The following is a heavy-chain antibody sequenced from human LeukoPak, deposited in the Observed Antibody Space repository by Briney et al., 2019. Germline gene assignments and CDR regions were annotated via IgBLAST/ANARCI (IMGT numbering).Heavy chain of an antibody. V-gene: IGHV3-23*01. CDR1: GFTFSNYA. Sequence: PGGSLRLSCAASGFTFSNYAMTWVRQAPGKGMEWVSGISDGVGSTFSADSVKGRFTTSRDNSKNTLYLQMNSLRAEDSAVYYCAKVPLGSGSYFPYYYYMDVWGKGTTVTVSS. J-gene: IGHJ6*03. D-gene: IGHD1-26*01. CDR3: AKVPLGSGSYFPYYYYMDV. CDR2: ISDGVGST.